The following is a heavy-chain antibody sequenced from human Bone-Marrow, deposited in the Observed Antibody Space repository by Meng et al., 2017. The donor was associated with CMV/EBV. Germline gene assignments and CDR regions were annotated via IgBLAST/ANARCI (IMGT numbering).Heavy chain of an antibody. CDR1: GGSFSGYY. CDR2: INHSGST. Sequence: SETLSLTCAVYGGSFSGYYWSWIRQPPGKGLEWIGEINHSGSTNYNPSLKSRVTISVDTSKNQFSLKLSSVTAADTAVYYCARAVYYATEGFDYWGQGTLVTVSS. V-gene: IGHV4-34*01. J-gene: IGHJ4*02. D-gene: IGHD3-3*01. CDR3: ARAVYYATEGFDY.